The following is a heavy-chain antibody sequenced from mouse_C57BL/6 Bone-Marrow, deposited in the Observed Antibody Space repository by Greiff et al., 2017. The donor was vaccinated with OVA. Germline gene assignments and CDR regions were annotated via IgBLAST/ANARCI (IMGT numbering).Heavy chain of an antibody. CDR1: RYTFTSYW. V-gene: IGHV1-72*01. CDR2: IDPNSGGT. Sequence: QVQLQQPGAELVKPGASVKLSCKASRYTFTSYWMHWVKQRPGRGREWIGRIDPNSGGTKYNEKFKSKATLTVDKPSSTAYIQLSSLTSEVSAVYYCAREGRAQSTDCGQGTTLTVAS. J-gene: IGHJ2*01. CDR3: AREGRAQSTD. D-gene: IGHD3-2*02.